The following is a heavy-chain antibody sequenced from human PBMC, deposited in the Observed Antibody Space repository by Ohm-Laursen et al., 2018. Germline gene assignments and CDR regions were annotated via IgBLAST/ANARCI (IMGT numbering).Heavy chain of an antibody. CDR2: ISTYNGNT. J-gene: IGHJ3*02. CDR3: ARDRTGDHDAFDI. CDR1: GYTFTGYY. V-gene: IGHV1-18*04. D-gene: IGHD7-27*01. Sequence: SVKVSCKASGYTFTGYYMHWVRQAPGQGLEWMGWISTYNGNTNYPQKLQDRVTMTTDTSTSTAYMELRSLRSDDTAVYYCARDRTGDHDAFDIWGQGTMVTVSS.